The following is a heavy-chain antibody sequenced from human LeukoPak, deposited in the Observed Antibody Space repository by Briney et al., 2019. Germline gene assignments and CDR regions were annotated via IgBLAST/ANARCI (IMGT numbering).Heavy chain of an antibody. CDR1: GGSISSYY. V-gene: IGHV4-59*01. D-gene: IGHD5-18*01. CDR3: ARSYGYPHLLFDY. CDR2: VYYSGST. Sequence: SETLSLTCTVPGGSISSYYWSWIRQPPGKGLEWIGYVYYSGSTNYNPSLKSRVTISVDTSKNQFSLKLSSVTAADTAVYYCARSYGYPHLLFDYWGQGTLVTVSS. J-gene: IGHJ4*02.